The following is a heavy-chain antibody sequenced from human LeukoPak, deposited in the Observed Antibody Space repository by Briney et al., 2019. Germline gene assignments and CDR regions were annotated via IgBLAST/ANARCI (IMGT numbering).Heavy chain of an antibody. CDR1: GYTFTSYH. V-gene: IGHV1-8*03. Sequence: ASVNVSCKASGYTFTSYHINCVRQSTGQGLQGMGGMNPNSGNTGYAQKFQGRVTITRNTSLSTAYMELNGLRAEDTAVYYCARDRESWFDPWGQGTLVTVSS. CDR3: ARDRESWFDP. J-gene: IGHJ5*02. CDR2: MNPNSGNT.